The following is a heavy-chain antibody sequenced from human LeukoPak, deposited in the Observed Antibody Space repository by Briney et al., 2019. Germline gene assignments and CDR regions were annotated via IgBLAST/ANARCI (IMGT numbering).Heavy chain of an antibody. CDR2: IRSKAYGGTT. CDR3: TRVQYYYGSGSYYKSDY. CDR1: GFTFGDYA. J-gene: IGHJ4*02. V-gene: IGHV3-49*04. D-gene: IGHD3-10*01. Sequence: GGSLRLSCTASGFTFGDYAMSWVRQAPGKGLEGVGFIRSKAYGGTTEYAASVKGRFTLSRDDSKSIAYLQMNSLKTEDTAVYYCTRVQYYYGSGSYYKSDYWGQGTLVTVSS.